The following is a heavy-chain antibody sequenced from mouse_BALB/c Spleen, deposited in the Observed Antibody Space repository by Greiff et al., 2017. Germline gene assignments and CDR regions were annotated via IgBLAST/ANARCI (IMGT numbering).Heavy chain of an antibody. CDR2: ISSGGGST. V-gene: IGHV5-12-1*01. Sequence: EVKVVESGGGLVKPGGSLKLSCAASGFAFSSYDMSWVRQTPEKGLEWVAYISSGGGSTYYPDTVKGRFTISRDNAKNTLYLQMSSLKSEDTAMYYCARPNSLGAMDYWGQGTSVTVSS. CDR3: ARPNSLGAMDY. J-gene: IGHJ4*01. D-gene: IGHD1-2*01. CDR1: GFAFSSYD.